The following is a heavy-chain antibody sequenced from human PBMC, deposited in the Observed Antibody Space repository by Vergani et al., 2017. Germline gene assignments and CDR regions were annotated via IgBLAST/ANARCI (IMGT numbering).Heavy chain of an antibody. CDR1: GFTFSNAW. CDR3: TANGDSHFDY. D-gene: IGHD4-17*01. J-gene: IGHJ4*02. CDR2: IQSKTDGGTT. V-gene: IGHV3-15*01. Sequence: ELQLVESGGGLVKPGGSLRLPCAASGFTFSNAWMSLVRQAPGKGLEWVGCIQSKTDGGTTDYAAPVKGRYTISRDDSKNTLYLQMNSLKTEDTAVYYCTANGDSHFDYWGQGTLVTVSS.